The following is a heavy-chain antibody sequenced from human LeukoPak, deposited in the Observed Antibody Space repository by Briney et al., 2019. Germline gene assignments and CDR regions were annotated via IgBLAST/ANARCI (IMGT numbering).Heavy chain of an antibody. V-gene: IGHV1-2*02. CDR2: INPNSGGT. J-gene: IGHJ3*02. CDR1: GYTFTCYY. CDR3: ARENGEAYCGGDCYSGAFDI. Sequence: SVKVSCNASGYTFTCYYMHWVRQAAGQGLEWMGWINPNSGGTNYAQKFQGRVTMTRDTSISTAYMEMSRLRSDDTAVYYSARENGEAYCGGDCYSGAFDIWGQGTMVTVSS. D-gene: IGHD2-21*02.